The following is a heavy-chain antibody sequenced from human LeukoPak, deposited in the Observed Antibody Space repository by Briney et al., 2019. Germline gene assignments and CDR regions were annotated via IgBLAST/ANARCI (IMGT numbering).Heavy chain of an antibody. CDR3: ARYRYDTSGFLRWWIDP. J-gene: IGHJ5*02. Sequence: SETLSLTCSVSGASISSGNYYWTWIRQPAGKGLEWIGRIHASGSTNYNPSLKSHLTMSVDTSKNQFSLRVTSVTAADTAVYYCARYRYDTSGFLRWWIDPWGQGTLVTVSS. D-gene: IGHD3-22*01. CDR2: IHASGST. CDR1: GASISSGNYY. V-gene: IGHV4-61*02.